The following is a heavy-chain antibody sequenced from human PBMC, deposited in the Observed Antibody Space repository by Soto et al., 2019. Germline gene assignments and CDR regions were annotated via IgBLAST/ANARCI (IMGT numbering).Heavy chain of an antibody. J-gene: IGHJ4*02. Sequence: ASVKVSCKASGGTFSTYTINWVRQAPGQGLEWMGRIIPILGIANYAQKFQARVTITADKSTSTAYMELSSLRSEDTAVYYCARERGDYGDSRFDYWGQGTLVTVSS. CDR2: IIPILGIA. CDR3: ARERGDYGDSRFDY. V-gene: IGHV1-69*04. D-gene: IGHD4-17*01. CDR1: GGTFSTYT.